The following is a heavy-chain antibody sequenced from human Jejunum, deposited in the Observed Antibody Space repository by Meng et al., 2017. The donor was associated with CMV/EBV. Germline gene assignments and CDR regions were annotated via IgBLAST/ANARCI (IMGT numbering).Heavy chain of an antibody. CDR1: GFSLSTSEVA. D-gene: IGHD6-13*01. Sequence: ITVKDSGPSLVKPTQTLTLTCTFSGFSLSTSEVALGWIRQPPGKALEWVALIYWDDDKRYSPSLKNRLTITKDTSKNQVILTMTNMDPMDTATYYCAHSSYDSSWYRGPDYWGQGTLVTVSS. J-gene: IGHJ4*02. CDR3: AHSSYDSSWYRGPDY. V-gene: IGHV2-5*02. CDR2: IYWDDDK.